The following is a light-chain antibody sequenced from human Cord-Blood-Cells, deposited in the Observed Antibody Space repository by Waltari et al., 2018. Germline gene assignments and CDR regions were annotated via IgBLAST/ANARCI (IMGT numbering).Light chain of an antibody. V-gene: IGLV2-8*01. J-gene: IGLJ2*01. CDR3: SSYAGSNNFVV. CDR1: SSDVGGYNY. Sequence: QSALTQPPSASGSPGQSVTISCTGTSSDVGGYNYVSWYQQHPGKAPKLMIYEVSKRPSGRPDRFSGSKSGNAASLTVSGLQAEDESDYYCSSYAGSNNFVVFGGGTKLTVL. CDR2: EVS.